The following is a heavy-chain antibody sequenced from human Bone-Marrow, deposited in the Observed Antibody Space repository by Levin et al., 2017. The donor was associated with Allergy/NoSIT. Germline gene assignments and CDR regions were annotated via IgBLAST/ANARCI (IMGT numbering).Heavy chain of an antibody. Sequence: KPGGSLRLSCAASGFTFSSYSMNWVRQAPGKGLEWVSSISSSSSYIYYADSVKGRFTISRDNAKNSLYLQMNSLRAEDTAVYYCARDPKRSYGSVRWPLYWGQGTLVTVSS. D-gene: IGHD5-18*01. CDR2: ISSSSSYI. CDR1: GFTFSSYS. V-gene: IGHV3-21*01. J-gene: IGHJ4*02. CDR3: ARDPKRSYGSVRWPLY.